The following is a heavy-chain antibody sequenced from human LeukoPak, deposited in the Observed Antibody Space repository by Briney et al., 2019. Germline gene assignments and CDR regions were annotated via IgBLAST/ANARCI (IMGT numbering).Heavy chain of an antibody. CDR3: ATGLDDYVWGSYRYTNPYFAN. J-gene: IGHJ4*02. CDR2: ITGYGGST. V-gene: IGHV3-23*01. D-gene: IGHD3-16*02. CDR1: GFTFSRFA. Sequence: GGSLRLSCAASGFTFSRFAMNWIRQAPGKGLEWVSGITGYGGSTDYPDSVKGRFTMSRDNPKNTLYLQMNSLRVEDTAVYYCATGLDDYVWGSYRYTNPYFANWGQGTPVTVSS.